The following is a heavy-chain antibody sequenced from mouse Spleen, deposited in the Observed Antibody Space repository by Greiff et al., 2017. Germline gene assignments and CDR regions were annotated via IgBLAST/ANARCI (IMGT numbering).Heavy chain of an antibody. CDR2: ISSGSSTI. Sequence: EVQLVESGGGLVQPGGSRKLSCAASGFTFSSFGMHWVRQAPEKGLEWVAYISSGSSTIYYADTVKGRFTISRDNPKNTLFLQMTSLRSEDTAMYYCARGDGYDGYAMDYWGQGTSVTVSS. V-gene: IGHV5-17*02. CDR3: ARGDGYDGYAMDY. J-gene: IGHJ4*01. D-gene: IGHD2-2*01. CDR1: GFTFSSFG.